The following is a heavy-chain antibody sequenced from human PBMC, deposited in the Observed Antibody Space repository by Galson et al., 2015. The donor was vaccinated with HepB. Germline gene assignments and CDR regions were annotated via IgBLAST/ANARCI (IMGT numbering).Heavy chain of an antibody. CDR3: AKDDYYDSSSYYSGFDY. CDR1: GFTFSSYA. D-gene: IGHD3-22*01. CDR2: IRGSGGTT. V-gene: IGHV3-23*01. J-gene: IGHJ4*02. Sequence: SLRLSCAASGFTFSSYAMSWVRQAPGKGLEWVSTIRGSGGTTYYADSVKGRFTISRDNSKNTLYLQMSSLRAEDTAVYYCAKDDYYDSSSYYSGFDYWGQGTLVTVSS.